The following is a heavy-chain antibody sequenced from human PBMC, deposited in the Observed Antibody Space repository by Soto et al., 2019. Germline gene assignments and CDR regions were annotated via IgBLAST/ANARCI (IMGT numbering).Heavy chain of an antibody. V-gene: IGHV1-3*01. CDR3: ARSIVVVTALDY. Sequence: ASVKVTCKASGYTFTSYAMHWVRQAPGQRLEWKGWVNAGNGNTKYSQKFQGRVTITRDTSASTAYMELSSLRSEDTAVYYCARSIVVVTALDYWGQGTLVTVSS. J-gene: IGHJ4*02. CDR1: GYTFTSYA. D-gene: IGHD2-21*02. CDR2: VNAGNGNT.